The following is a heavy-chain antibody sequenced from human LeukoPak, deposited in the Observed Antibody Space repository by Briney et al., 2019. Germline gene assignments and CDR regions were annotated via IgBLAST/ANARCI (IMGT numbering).Heavy chain of an antibody. CDR2: IIPILGIA. Sequence: VASVKVSCKASGGTFSSYAISWVRQAPGQGLEWMGRIIPILGIANYAQKFQGRVTITADKSTSTAYMELSSLRSEDTAVYYCARAGGYDPYYFDYWGQGTLVTVSS. D-gene: IGHD5-12*01. V-gene: IGHV1-69*04. CDR3: ARAGGYDPYYFDY. J-gene: IGHJ4*02. CDR1: GGTFSSYA.